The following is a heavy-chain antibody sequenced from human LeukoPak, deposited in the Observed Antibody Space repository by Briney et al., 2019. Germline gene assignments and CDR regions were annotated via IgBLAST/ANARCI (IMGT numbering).Heavy chain of an antibody. CDR1: GYTLTELS. Sequence: ASVKVSCKVSGYTLTELSMHWVRQAPGKGLEWMGGFDPEDGETIYAQKFQGRVTMTTDTSTSTAYMELRSLRSEDTAVYYCARGGKWEPTSDYWGQGTLVTVSS. CDR2: FDPEDGET. J-gene: IGHJ4*02. D-gene: IGHD1-26*01. CDR3: ARGGKWEPTSDY. V-gene: IGHV1-24*01.